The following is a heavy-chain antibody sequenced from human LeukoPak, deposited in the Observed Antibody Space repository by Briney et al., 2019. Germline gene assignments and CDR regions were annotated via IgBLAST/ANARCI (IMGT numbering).Heavy chain of an antibody. CDR1: GFSLSTSGVG. V-gene: IGHV2-5*02. J-gene: IGHJ5*02. CDR3: AHRQQPTYDFWSGYGEVSYNWFDP. Sequence: ESGPTLVKPTQTLTLTCTFSGFSLSTSGVGVGWIRQPPGKALEWLALIYWDDDKRYSPSLKSRLTITKDTSKNQVVLTMTNMDPVDTATYYCAHRQQPTYDFWSGYGEVSYNWFDPWGQGTLVTVSS. D-gene: IGHD3-3*01. CDR2: IYWDDDK.